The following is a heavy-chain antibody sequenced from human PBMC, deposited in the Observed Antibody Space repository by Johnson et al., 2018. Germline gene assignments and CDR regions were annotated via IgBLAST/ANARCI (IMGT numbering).Heavy chain of an antibody. D-gene: IGHD3-3*02. CDR1: GGSISSYY. CDR2: MYHSGGT. V-gene: IGHV4-59*01. CDR3: ARGRGTGAYAQAYLDH. Sequence: QVQLVESGPGLVKPSDTLSLMCTVSGGSISSYYYHWIRQSPGKGLEWIGYMYHSGGTNYNPSLNGRVTIPLDTSKNQFSLKLSSVTAADTAVYYWARGRGTGAYAQAYLDHWGQGTLVTVSS. J-gene: IGHJ1*01.